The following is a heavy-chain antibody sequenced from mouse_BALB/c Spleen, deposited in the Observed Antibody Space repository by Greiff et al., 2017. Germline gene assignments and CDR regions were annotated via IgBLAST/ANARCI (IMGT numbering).Heavy chain of an antibody. D-gene: IGHD2-3*01. CDR3: TRMDYDGYYLYAMDY. V-gene: IGHV1-5*01. Sequence: EVQLQESGTVLARPGASVKMSCKASGYSFTSYWMHWVKQRPGQGLEWIGAIYPGNSDTSYNQKFKGKAKLTAVTSASTAYMELSSLTNEDSAVYYCTRMDYDGYYLYAMDYWGQGTSVTVSS. J-gene: IGHJ4*01. CDR2: IYPGNSDT. CDR1: GYSFTSYW.